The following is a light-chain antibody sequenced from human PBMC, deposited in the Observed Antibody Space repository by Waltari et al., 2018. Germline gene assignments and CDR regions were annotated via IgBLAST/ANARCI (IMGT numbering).Light chain of an antibody. CDR1: SSNIGNNY. J-gene: IGLJ2*01. CDR3: GTWDTSLSTVL. Sequence: QSVLTQPPSVSAAPGQKVTISCSGSSSNIGNNYVSWYQQLPGTAPKLLIYDNNNRPSGIPDRFSGSKSGTSATLGSTGLQTGDEADYYCGTWDTSLSTVLFGGGTKLTVL. V-gene: IGLV1-51*01. CDR2: DNN.